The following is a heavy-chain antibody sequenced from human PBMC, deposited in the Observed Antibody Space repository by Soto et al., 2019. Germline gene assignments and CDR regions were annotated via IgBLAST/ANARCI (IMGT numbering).Heavy chain of an antibody. V-gene: IGHV1-18*04. CDR3: ARDIVVVVAATRGAFDI. D-gene: IGHD2-15*01. J-gene: IGHJ3*02. Sequence: GASVKVSCKXSGYTFTSYGISWVRQAPGQGLEWMGWISAYNGNTNYAQKLQGRVTMTTDTSTSTAYMELRSLRSDDTAVYYCARDIVVVVAATRGAFDIWGQGTMVTVSS. CDR1: GYTFTSYG. CDR2: ISAYNGNT.